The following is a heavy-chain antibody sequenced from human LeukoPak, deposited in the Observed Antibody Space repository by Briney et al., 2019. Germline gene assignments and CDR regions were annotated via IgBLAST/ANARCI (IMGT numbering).Heavy chain of an antibody. CDR1: GFSFSNFW. J-gene: IGHJ5*02. Sequence: GGSLRLSCAASGFSFSNFWMSWVRQAPGKGLEWVANIKQDGSEKYYVDSVKGRFTISRDNANNTLYLQMDSLRAEDTALYYCVRGNSGSWLSRFDPWGQGVLVSVSS. V-gene: IGHV3-7*03. CDR3: VRGNSGSWLSRFDP. CDR2: IKQDGSEK. D-gene: IGHD3-10*01.